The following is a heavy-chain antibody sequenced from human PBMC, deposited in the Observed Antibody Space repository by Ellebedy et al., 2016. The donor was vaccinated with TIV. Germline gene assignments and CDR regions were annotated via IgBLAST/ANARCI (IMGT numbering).Heavy chain of an antibody. CDR1: GGSISSRNSY. V-gene: IGHV4-39*07. D-gene: IGHD6-19*01. Sequence: MPSETLSLTCTVSGGSISSRNSYWGWIRQPPGPGPEWIGTIYYTGTTYYNPSVESRITMSVDTSKNQFSLKLSSVTAADTAVYYCARGKGSGWDWYFDLWGRGTLVTVSS. J-gene: IGHJ2*01. CDR2: IYYTGTT. CDR3: ARGKGSGWDWYFDL.